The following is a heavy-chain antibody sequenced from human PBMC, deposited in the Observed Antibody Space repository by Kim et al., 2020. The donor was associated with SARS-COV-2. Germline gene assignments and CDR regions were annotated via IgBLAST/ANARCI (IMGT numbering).Heavy chain of an antibody. CDR3: ARVRHMVSDAFDI. CDR1: GFTFSSYG. Sequence: GGSLRLSCAASGFTFSSYGMHWVRQAPGKGLEWVAVISYDGSNKYYADSVKGRFTISRDNSKNTLYLQMNSLRAEDTAVYYCARVRHMVSDAFDIWGQGTMVTVSS. V-gene: IGHV3-33*05. D-gene: IGHD3-10*01. CDR2: ISYDGSNK. J-gene: IGHJ3*02.